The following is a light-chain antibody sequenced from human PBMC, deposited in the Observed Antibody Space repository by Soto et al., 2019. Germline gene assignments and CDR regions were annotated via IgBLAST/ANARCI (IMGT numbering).Light chain of an antibody. CDR1: QGISSY. J-gene: IGKJ2*01. CDR2: AAS. V-gene: IGKV1-9*01. Sequence: TQLTQSPSSLSASVGDRVTITCRASQGISSYLAWYQQKPGKAPKFLIYAASTLQSGVPSRFSGSGFGTDFTLTISSLQPEDFATYYCQQLNSYPYTFGQGTKLEI. CDR3: QQLNSYPYT.